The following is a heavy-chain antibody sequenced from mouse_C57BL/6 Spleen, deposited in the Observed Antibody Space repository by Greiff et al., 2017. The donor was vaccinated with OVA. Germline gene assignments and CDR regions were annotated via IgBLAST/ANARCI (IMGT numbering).Heavy chain of an antibody. J-gene: IGHJ2*01. V-gene: IGHV2-2*01. CDR2: IWSGGST. CDR3: ARNFPYDGYPIFDY. Sequence: VQGVESGPGLVQPSQSLSITCTVSGFSLTSYGVHWVRQSPGKGLEWLGVIWSGGSTDYNAAFISRLSISKDNSKSQVFFKMNSLQADDTAIYYCARNFPYDGYPIFDYWGQGTTLTVSS. D-gene: IGHD2-3*01. CDR1: GFSLTSYG.